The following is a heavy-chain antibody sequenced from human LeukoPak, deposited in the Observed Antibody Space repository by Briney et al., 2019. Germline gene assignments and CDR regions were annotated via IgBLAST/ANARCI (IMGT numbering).Heavy chain of an antibody. CDR3: ARPNYDIVTGYTSSFDY. Sequence: GESLKISCKGSGYSFTSYWIGWVRQMPGKGLEWMGIIYPGDSDTRYSPSFQGQVTISADKSISTAYLQWSSLKASDTARYYCARPNYDIVTGYTSSFDYWSQGTLVTVSS. CDR2: IYPGDSDT. CDR1: GYSFTSYW. V-gene: IGHV5-51*01. J-gene: IGHJ4*02. D-gene: IGHD3-9*01.